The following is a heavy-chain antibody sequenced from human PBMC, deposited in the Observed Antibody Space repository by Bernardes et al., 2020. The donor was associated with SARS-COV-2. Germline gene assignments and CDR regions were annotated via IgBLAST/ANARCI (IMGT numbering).Heavy chain of an antibody. CDR3: AKDRVGYSSGWPGLYGMDV. V-gene: IGHV3-23*01. CDR1: GFTFSSYA. CDR2: ISGSGGST. J-gene: IGHJ6*02. Sequence: GGSLRVWCAASGFTFSSYAMSWVRQAPGKGLEWVSAISGSGGSTYYADSVKGRFTISRDNSKNTLYLQMNSLRAEDTAVYYCAKDRVGYSSGWPGLYGMDVWGQGTTVTVSS. D-gene: IGHD6-19*01.